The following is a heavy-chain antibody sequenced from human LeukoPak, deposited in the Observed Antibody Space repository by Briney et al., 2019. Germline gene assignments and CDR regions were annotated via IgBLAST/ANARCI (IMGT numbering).Heavy chain of an antibody. V-gene: IGHV3-23*01. J-gene: IGHJ5*02. D-gene: IGHD3-22*01. Sequence: GGSLRLSCAASAFTISNYWMSWVRQTPGKGLEWVSAISGSGGSTYYADSVKGRFTISRDNSKNTLYLQMNSLRAEDTAVYYCAKGPDYYDSSGYHRSWGQGTLVTVSS. CDR2: ISGSGGST. CDR1: AFTISNYW. CDR3: AKGPDYYDSSGYHRS.